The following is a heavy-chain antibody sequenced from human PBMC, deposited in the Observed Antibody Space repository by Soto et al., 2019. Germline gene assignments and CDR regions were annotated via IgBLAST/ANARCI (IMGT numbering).Heavy chain of an antibody. CDR1: RFNFSSYS. D-gene: IGHD5-18*01. CDR2: ISSSSSYI. CDR3: ASSYNYGYFVVY. Sequence: EVQLVESGGGLVKPGESLRLSCSASRFNFSSYSMSWVRQAPGKGLEWVSSISSSSSYIYYADSVKGRFTISRDHAKNSLYLQMNSLRAEDTAVYYCASSYNYGYFVVYCGQGTLVTVSS. J-gene: IGHJ4*02. V-gene: IGHV3-21*01.